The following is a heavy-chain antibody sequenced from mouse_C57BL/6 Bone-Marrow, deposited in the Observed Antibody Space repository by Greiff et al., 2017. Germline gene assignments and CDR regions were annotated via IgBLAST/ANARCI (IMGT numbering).Heavy chain of an antibody. D-gene: IGHD2-5*01. CDR2: ISSGSSTI. Sequence: EVKLVESGGGLVKPGGSLKLSCAASGFTFSDYGMHWVRQAPEKGLEWVAYISSGSSTIYYADTVKGRFTISRDNAKNTLFLQMTSLRSEDTAMYYCARIAYYSNPLIFDVWGTGTTVTVAS. CDR1: GFTFSDYG. V-gene: IGHV5-17*01. CDR3: ARIAYYSNPLIFDV. J-gene: IGHJ1*03.